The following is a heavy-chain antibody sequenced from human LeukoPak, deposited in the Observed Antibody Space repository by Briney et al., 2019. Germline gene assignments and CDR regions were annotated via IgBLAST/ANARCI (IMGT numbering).Heavy chain of an antibody. CDR1: GYTFTTYG. V-gene: IGHV1-18*01. CDR3: ARGEVSASLYYFDF. J-gene: IGHJ4*02. Sequence: GASVKVSCKTSGYTFTTYGVSWVRQAPGQGLEWMGWVSGYTGNTNYAERFQGRDTMTTDTSTSTVYMVLTSLRSDDTAVYYRARGEVSASLYYFDFWGQGTLVTVS. CDR2: VSGYTGNT. D-gene: IGHD2-2*01.